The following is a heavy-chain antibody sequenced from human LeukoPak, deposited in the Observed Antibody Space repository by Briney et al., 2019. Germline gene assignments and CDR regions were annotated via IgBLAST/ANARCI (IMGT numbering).Heavy chain of an antibody. CDR3: ARHMTYYYDLGDLDAFDI. CDR2: IYYSGST. V-gene: IGHV4-39*01. J-gene: IGHJ3*02. D-gene: IGHD3-22*01. Sequence: SETLSLTCTVSGGSISSSSYYWGWIRQPPGKGLEWIGSIYYSGSTYYNPSLKSRVTLSVDTSKNQFSLKLSSVTAADTAVYYCARHMTYYYDLGDLDAFDIWGQGTMVTVSS. CDR1: GGSISSSSYY.